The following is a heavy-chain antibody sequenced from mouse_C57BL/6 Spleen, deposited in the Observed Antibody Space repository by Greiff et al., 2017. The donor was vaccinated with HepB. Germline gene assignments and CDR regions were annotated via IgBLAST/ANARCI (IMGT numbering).Heavy chain of an antibody. Sequence: EVMLVESGGGLVKPGGSLKLSCAASGFTFSSYAMSWVRQTPEKRLEWVATINDGGSYTYYPDNVKGRFTISRDNAKNKLYLQKSHLKSEDTAMYYCARAGLLRGFAYWGQGTLVTVSA. D-gene: IGHD1-1*01. J-gene: IGHJ3*01. CDR2: INDGGSYT. V-gene: IGHV5-4*03. CDR1: GFTFSSYA. CDR3: ARAGLLRGFAY.